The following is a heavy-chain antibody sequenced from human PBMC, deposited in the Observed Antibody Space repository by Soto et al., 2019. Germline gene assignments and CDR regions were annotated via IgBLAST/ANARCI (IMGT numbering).Heavy chain of an antibody. CDR1: GGTFSSYA. V-gene: IGHV1-69*06. CDR2: IIPIFGTA. Sequence: QVQLVQSGAEVKKPGSSVKVSCKASGGTFSSYAISWVRQAPGQGLEWMGGIIPIFGTANYAQKVQGRVTITGDKSTSKGYMELRRQRSEDTAVYYCARAFQRGVAAKYEPKTYYYNGMDVWGQGSTVTVSS. CDR3: ARAFQRGVAAKYEPKTYYYNGMDV. J-gene: IGHJ6*02. D-gene: IGHD2-15*01.